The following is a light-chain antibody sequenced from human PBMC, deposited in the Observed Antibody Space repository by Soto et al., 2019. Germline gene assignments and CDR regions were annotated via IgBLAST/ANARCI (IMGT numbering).Light chain of an antibody. V-gene: IGLV1-40*01. CDR3: QSYDNSLNVV. Sequence: QAVVTQPPSVSGAPGQTVTISCTGSNSNIGGGYDVHWYQQLPGTAPKLLIYANNNRPSGVPDRFSGSKSGTSASLAITGLQAEDEADYYCQSYDNSLNVVFGGGTQLTVL. CDR1: NSNIGGGYD. CDR2: ANN. J-gene: IGLJ3*02.